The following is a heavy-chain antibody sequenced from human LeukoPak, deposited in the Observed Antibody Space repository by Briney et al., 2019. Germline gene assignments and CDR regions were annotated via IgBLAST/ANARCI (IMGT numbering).Heavy chain of an antibody. J-gene: IGHJ4*02. CDR2: IIPIFGTA. Sequence: SVKVSCKASGGTFSSYAISWVRQAPGQGLEWMGGIIPIFGTANYAQKFQGRVTITADESTSTDYMELSSLRSEDTAVYYCARDVGLRLGELSLYYFDYWGQGTLVTVSS. D-gene: IGHD3-16*02. CDR3: ARDVGLRLGELSLYYFDY. V-gene: IGHV1-69*13. CDR1: GGTFSSYA.